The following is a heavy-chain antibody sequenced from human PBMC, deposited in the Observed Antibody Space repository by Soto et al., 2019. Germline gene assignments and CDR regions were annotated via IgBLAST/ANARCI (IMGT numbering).Heavy chain of an antibody. V-gene: IGHV4-34*01. CDR1: GGSFSGYY. CDR3: ARGTKDYGMDV. CDR2: INHSGST. D-gene: IGHD1-1*01. Sequence: SETLSLTCAVYGGSFSGYYWSWIRQPPGKGLEWIGEINHSGSTNYNPSLKSRVTISVDTSKNQFSLKLSSVTAADTAVYYCARGTKDYGMDVWGQGTTVTVS. J-gene: IGHJ6*02.